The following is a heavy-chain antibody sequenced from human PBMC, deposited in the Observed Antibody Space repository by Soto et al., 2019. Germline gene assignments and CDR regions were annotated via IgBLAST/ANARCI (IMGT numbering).Heavy chain of an antibody. Sequence: SETLSLTCTVSGGSISSYYWSWIRQPPGKGLEWIGYIYYSGSTNYNPSLKSRVTISVDTSKNQFSLKLSSVTAADTAVYYCARDGRYCSGGSCYRRPAFDIWGQGTRVTVS. D-gene: IGHD2-15*01. CDR1: GGSISSYY. J-gene: IGHJ3*02. CDR3: ARDGRYCSGGSCYRRPAFDI. CDR2: IYYSGST. V-gene: IGHV4-59*01.